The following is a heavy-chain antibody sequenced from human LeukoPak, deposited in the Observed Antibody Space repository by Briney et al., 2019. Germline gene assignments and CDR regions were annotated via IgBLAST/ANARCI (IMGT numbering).Heavy chain of an antibody. D-gene: IGHD4-17*01. J-gene: IGHJ6*02. CDR3: ARGSLYGDYYYYGMDV. CDR2: ISSSSGYI. V-gene: IGHV3-21*01. CDR1: GFTFSSYS. Sequence: GGSLRLSCAASGFTFSSYSMNWGRQAPGKGLEWVSSISSSSGYIYYADSVKGRFTISRDNAKNSLYLQMNSLRAEDTAVYYCARGSLYGDYYYYGMDVWGQGTTVTVSS.